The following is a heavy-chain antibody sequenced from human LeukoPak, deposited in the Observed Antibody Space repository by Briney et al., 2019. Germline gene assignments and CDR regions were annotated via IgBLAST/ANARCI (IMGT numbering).Heavy chain of an antibody. J-gene: IGHJ4*02. D-gene: IGHD3-9*01. Sequence: GASVKVSCKASGYTFTSYGISWVRQAPGQGLEWVGWISAYNGNTNYAQKLQGRVTMTTDTSTSTAYMELRSLRSDDTAVYYCAREVLRYFDWPLDYWGQGTLVTVSS. CDR2: ISAYNGNT. CDR3: AREVLRYFDWPLDY. CDR1: GYTFTSYG. V-gene: IGHV1-18*01.